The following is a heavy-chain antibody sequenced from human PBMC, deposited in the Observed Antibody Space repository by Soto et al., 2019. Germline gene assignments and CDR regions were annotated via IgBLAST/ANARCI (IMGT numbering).Heavy chain of an antibody. V-gene: IGHV1-46*03. CDR2: INLSGGTT. CDR1: GYTFTNYY. D-gene: IGHD3-10*01. J-gene: IGHJ4*02. CDR3: TRQIYYGSVNYYYFDY. Sequence: ASVKVSCKASGYTFTNYYMHWVRQAPGQGLEWMGIINLSGGTTSYTQKFQGRVTLTRDTSTSTVYMELSSLRSEDTAIYYFTRQIYYGSVNYYYFDYWGQGTLVTVSS.